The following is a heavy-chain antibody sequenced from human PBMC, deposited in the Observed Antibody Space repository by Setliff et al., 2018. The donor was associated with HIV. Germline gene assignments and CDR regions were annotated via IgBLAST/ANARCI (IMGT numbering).Heavy chain of an antibody. D-gene: IGHD3-16*01. CDR3: ATTTLGWSDDAFDI. CDR2: MNPNSGNT. J-gene: IGHJ3*02. Sequence: ASVKVSCKASGYTFTSYDIHWVRQATGQGLEWMGWMNPNSGNTGYAQKFQGRVTMTRSTSIGTAYMELRSLRSGDTAMYYCATTTLGWSDDAFDIWGQGTMVTVSS. CDR1: GYTFTSYD. V-gene: IGHV1-8*02.